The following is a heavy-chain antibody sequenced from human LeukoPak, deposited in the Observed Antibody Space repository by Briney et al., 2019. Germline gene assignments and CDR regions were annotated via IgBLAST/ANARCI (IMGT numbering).Heavy chain of an antibody. V-gene: IGHV3-23*01. Sequence: GGSLRLSCAASGFTFSSHGMNWVRQAPGKGLEWVSVISADSATTFYADSVKGRFTISRDNAKNTVFLQMSSLRAEDTALYYCARKSASGNYPLDYWGQGTLVTVSS. CDR2: ISADSATT. CDR3: ARKSASGNYPLDY. D-gene: IGHD3-10*01. J-gene: IGHJ4*02. CDR1: GFTFSSHG.